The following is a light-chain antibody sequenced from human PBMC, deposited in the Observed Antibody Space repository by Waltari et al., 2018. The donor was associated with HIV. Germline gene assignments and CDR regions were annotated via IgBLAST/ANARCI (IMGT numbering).Light chain of an antibody. CDR3: SSYTSTTTVI. V-gene: IGLV2-14*01. Sequence: QSALTQPASVSGAPGQSITISCTGTSSDVGSYDYVSWYQQHPGKAPKLMIFEVSHRPSAVSDRFSGSKSGNPASLTISGLLADDEADYYCSSYTSTTTVIFGGGTKVTVL. CDR2: EVS. CDR1: SSDVGSYDY. J-gene: IGLJ2*01.